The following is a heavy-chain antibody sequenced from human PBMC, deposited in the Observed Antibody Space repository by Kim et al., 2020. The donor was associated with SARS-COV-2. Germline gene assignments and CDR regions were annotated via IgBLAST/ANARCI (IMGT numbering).Heavy chain of an antibody. V-gene: IGHV3-30*18. CDR1: GFTFSSYG. Sequence: GGSLRLSCAASGFTFSSYGMHWVRQAPGKGLEWVAVISYDGSNKYYADSVKGRFTISRDNSKNTLYLQMNSLRAEDTAVYYCAKDRFYYDSSGYYWYYSYYGMDVWGQGNTVTVSS. J-gene: IGHJ6*02. CDR2: ISYDGSNK. D-gene: IGHD3-22*01. CDR3: AKDRFYYDSSGYYWYYSYYGMDV.